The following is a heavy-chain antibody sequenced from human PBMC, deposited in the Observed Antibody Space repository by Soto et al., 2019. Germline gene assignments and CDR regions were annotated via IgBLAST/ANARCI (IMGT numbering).Heavy chain of an antibody. V-gene: IGHV4-39*01. J-gene: IGHJ6*03. CDR3: TRHRSSGCNMDV. Sequence: SETLSLTCSISGGPVNTGSNYWGWIRQPPGKGLEWIGSIFYTGGAYYNPSVKSRVTLSVDASKNQFSLNLSSVTAADTAVYYCTRHRSSGCNMDVWGRGTTVTV. CDR1: GGPVNTGSNY. CDR2: IFYTGGA. D-gene: IGHD6-19*01.